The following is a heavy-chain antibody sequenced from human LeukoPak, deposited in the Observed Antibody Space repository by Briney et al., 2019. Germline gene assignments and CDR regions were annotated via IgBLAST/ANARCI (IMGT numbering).Heavy chain of an antibody. J-gene: IGHJ4*02. CDR1: GYTFTSYG. D-gene: IGHD1-1*01. V-gene: IGHV1-18*01. CDR3: ARDSGGNWNDDTNFVY. Sequence: ASVKVSCKASGYTFTSYGISWVRQAPGQGLEWMGWISAYNGNTNYAQKLQGRVTMTTDTSTSTAYMELRSLRSDDTAVYYCARDSGGNWNDDTNFVYWGQGTLVTVSS. CDR2: ISAYNGNT.